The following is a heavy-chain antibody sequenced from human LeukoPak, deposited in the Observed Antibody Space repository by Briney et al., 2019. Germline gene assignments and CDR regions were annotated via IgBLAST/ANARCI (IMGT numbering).Heavy chain of an antibody. D-gene: IGHD3-16*01. Sequence: PSETLSLTCTVSGGSISSSSYYWGWIRQPPGKGLEWIGSIYYSGSTYYNPSLKSRVTISVDTSKNQFSLKLSSVTAADTAVYYCASYLQGVMITFGGVYYWGQGTLVTVSS. CDR3: ASYLQGVMITFGGVYY. V-gene: IGHV4-39*07. CDR1: GGSISSSSYY. CDR2: IYYSGST. J-gene: IGHJ4*02.